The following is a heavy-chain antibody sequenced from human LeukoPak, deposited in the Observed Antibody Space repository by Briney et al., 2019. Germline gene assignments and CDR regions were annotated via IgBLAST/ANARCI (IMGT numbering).Heavy chain of an antibody. D-gene: IGHD3-22*01. CDR3: AKDSWGPPSLIVVVITTLEN. CDR1: GFNFSHYG. CDR2: VSGSGVRT. J-gene: IGHJ4*02. V-gene: IGHV3-23*01. Sequence: GGSLRLSCTASGFNFSHYGMSWVRQGPGKGLEWVSSVSGSGVRTHYADSLKGRCTISSDNSKNTLYLQMNSLRAEDTAVYYCAKDSWGPPSLIVVVITTLENWGQGTLVTVSS.